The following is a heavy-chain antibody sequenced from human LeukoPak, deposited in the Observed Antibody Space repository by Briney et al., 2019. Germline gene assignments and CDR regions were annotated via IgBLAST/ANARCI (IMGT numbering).Heavy chain of an antibody. V-gene: IGHV1-69*04. CDR3: ASPNAYSGYAVGLFDY. CDR1: GYTFTSYD. J-gene: IGHJ4*02. Sequence: SVKVSCKASGYTFTSYDIHWVRQATGQGLEWMGRIIPILGIANYAQKFQGRVTITADKSTSTAYMELSSLRSEDTAVYYCASPNAYSGYAVGLFDYWGQGTLVTVSS. D-gene: IGHD5-12*01. CDR2: IIPILGIA.